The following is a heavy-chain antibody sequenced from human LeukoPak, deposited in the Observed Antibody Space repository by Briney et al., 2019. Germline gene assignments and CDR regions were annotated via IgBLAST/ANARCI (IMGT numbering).Heavy chain of an antibody. CDR3: VRKRTEAVAGHNWFDP. V-gene: IGHV3-7*01. CDR1: GFTFSSYW. D-gene: IGHD6-19*01. J-gene: IGHJ5*02. Sequence: PGGSLRLSCAASGFTFSSYWMIWVRHAPGKGLEWVANIKQDGSEEYYVDSVKGRFTISRDNAKNSLYLQMNSLRAEDTAMYYCVRKRTEAVAGHNWFDPWGQGTLVTVSS. CDR2: IKQDGSEE.